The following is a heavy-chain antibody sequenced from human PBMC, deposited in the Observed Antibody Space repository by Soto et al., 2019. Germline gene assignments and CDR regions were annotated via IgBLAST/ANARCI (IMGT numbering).Heavy chain of an antibody. D-gene: IGHD3-16*01. CDR1: GFTFSSYS. V-gene: IGHV3-48*02. CDR2: ISSSSSTI. CDR3: ARAYDYVWGSPDPGAFDI. J-gene: IGHJ3*02. Sequence: RGSLRLSCGASGFTFSSYSMNWVRQAPGKGLEWVSYISSSSSTIYYADSVKGRFTISRDNAKNSLYLQMNSLRDEDTAVYYCARAYDYVWGSPDPGAFDIWGQGTMVTVSS.